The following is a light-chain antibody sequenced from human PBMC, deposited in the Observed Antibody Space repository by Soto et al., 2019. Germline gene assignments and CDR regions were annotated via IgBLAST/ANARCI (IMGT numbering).Light chain of an antibody. CDR1: SSDVGGDNF. J-gene: IGLJ1*01. CDR2: DVS. CDR3: GSYTGNITYV. Sequence: QSVLTQPASVSGSPGQSITISCTGTSSDVGGDNFVSWHQQHPGKAPKLIIYDVSNRPSGVSDRFSASKSGNTASLTISGLQVEDGVNYYGGSYTGNITYVLGTGTKVTAL. V-gene: IGLV2-14*01.